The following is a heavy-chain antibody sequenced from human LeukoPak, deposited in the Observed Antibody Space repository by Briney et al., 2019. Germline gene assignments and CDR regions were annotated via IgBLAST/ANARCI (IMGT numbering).Heavy chain of an antibody. D-gene: IGHD6-19*01. Sequence: PGGSLRLSCAASGFTFSSYGMHWVRQAPGKGLEWVAVIWYDGSNKYYADSVKGRFTISRDNSKNTLYLQMNSLRAEDTAVYYRARDNSSGWYIDYWGQGTLVTVSS. CDR1: GFTFSSYG. J-gene: IGHJ4*02. CDR3: ARDNSSGWYIDY. CDR2: IWYDGSNK. V-gene: IGHV3-33*01.